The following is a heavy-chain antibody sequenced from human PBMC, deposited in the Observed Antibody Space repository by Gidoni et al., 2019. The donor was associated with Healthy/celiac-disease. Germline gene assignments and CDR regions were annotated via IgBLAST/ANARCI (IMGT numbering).Heavy chain of an antibody. Sequence: EVQLVESGGGLVQPGRSLRLSCAASGFTFDDYAMHWVRQAPGKGLEWVSGISWNSGSIGYADSVKGRFTISRDNAKNSLYLQMNSLRAEDTALYYCAKLGVAVDAFDIWGQGTMVTVSS. CDR2: ISWNSGSI. V-gene: IGHV3-9*01. CDR3: AKLGVAVDAFDI. J-gene: IGHJ3*02. D-gene: IGHD6-19*01. CDR1: GFTFDDYA.